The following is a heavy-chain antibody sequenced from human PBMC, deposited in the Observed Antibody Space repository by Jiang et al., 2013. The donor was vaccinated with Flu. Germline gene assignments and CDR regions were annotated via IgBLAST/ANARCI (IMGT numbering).Heavy chain of an antibody. D-gene: IGHD3-9*01. J-gene: IGHJ4*02. Sequence: GAEVKKPGESLKISCKGSGFSFSSHWIGWVRQKSGKGLEWMGAVYPADSETRYSPPFQGQVTISADKSITTAYLLWSHLQVSDTAIYFCARVDSGGTLTGPLDSWGQGTLVTVSS. V-gene: IGHV5-51*01. CDR3: ARVDSGGTLTGPLDS. CDR2: VYPADSET. CDR1: GFSFSSHW.